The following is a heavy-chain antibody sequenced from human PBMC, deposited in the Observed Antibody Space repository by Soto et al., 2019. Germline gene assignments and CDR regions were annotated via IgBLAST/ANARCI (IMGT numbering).Heavy chain of an antibody. CDR3: ARVPIVGATGTDY. Sequence: ETLSLTCAVYGGSFSGYYWSWIRQPPGKGLEWIGEINHSVSTNYNPSLKSRVTISVDTSKNQCCLKLSSVPAADTVVYYCARVPIVGATGTDYWGQETLVTVS. CDR1: GGSFSGYY. CDR2: INHSVST. J-gene: IGHJ4*02. D-gene: IGHD1-26*01. V-gene: IGHV4-34*01.